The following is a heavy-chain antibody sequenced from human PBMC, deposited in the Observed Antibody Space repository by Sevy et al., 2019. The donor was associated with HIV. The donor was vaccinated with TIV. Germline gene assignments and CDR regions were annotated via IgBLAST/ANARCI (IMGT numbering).Heavy chain of an antibody. V-gene: IGHV1-18*04. Sequence: ASVKVSCKASGYTFTSYGISWVRQAPGQGLEWMEWISAYNGNTNYAQKLQGRVTMTTDTSTSTAYMELRSLRSDDTAVYYCARGSHYYGSGSPVPKYNWFDPWGQGTLVTVSS. CDR2: ISAYNGNT. CDR1: GYTFTSYG. D-gene: IGHD3-10*01. CDR3: ARGSHYYGSGSPVPKYNWFDP. J-gene: IGHJ5*02.